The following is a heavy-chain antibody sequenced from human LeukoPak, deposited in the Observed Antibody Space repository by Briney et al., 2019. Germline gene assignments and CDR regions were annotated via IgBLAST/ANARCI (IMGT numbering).Heavy chain of an antibody. D-gene: IGHD3-9*01. Sequence: GGSLGLSCAASGFTFSSYAMSWVCQAPGKGLEWVSAISGSGGSTYYADSVKGRFTISRDNSKNTLYLQMNSLRAEDTAVYYCAKAHEHYDILTGYRSPVDYWGQGTLVTVSS. CDR1: GFTFSSYA. CDR2: ISGSGGST. V-gene: IGHV3-23*01. J-gene: IGHJ4*02. CDR3: AKAHEHYDILTGYRSPVDY.